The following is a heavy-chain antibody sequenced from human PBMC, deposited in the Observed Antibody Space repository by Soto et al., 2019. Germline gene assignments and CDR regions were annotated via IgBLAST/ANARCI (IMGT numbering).Heavy chain of an antibody. CDR1: GGSIRSNY. Sequence: QVQLQESGPGLVKPSETLSLTCTVSGGSIRSNYWSWIRQPPGKGLEWLGYIYYNGNTNYNPSLKSRATISIDTSKNQFSLKLSSVTAADTAVYYCSRGFYDASGYSTPFDCWGQGTLVTVSS. D-gene: IGHD3-22*01. CDR2: IYYNGNT. CDR3: SRGFYDASGYSTPFDC. J-gene: IGHJ4*02. V-gene: IGHV4-59*01.